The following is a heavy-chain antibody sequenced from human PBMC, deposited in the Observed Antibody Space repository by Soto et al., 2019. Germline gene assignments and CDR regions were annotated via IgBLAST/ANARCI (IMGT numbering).Heavy chain of an antibody. CDR3: AREGITMVRGAAFDP. Sequence: SETLSLTCTVSGGSISSYYWSWIRQPPGKGLEWIGYIYYSGSTNYNPSLKSRVTISVDTSKNQFSLKLSSVTAADTAMYYCAREGITMVRGAAFDPWGQGTLVTVSS. CDR1: GGSISSYY. V-gene: IGHV4-59*01. CDR2: IYYSGST. D-gene: IGHD3-10*01. J-gene: IGHJ5*02.